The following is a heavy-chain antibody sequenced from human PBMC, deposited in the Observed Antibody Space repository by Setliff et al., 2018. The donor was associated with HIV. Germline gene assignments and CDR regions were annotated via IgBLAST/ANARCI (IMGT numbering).Heavy chain of an antibody. Sequence: GGSLRLSCAASGFTFSNYNMNWVRQAPGKGLEWVSSISSGGNYIYYRDSMKGRFTISRDNARNSLFLQMNSLRADDTAVYYCARVRPLGYCSTGACPPDYWGQGTLVTVSS. V-gene: IGHV3-21*01. CDR2: ISSGGNYI. D-gene: IGHD2-8*01. J-gene: IGHJ4*02. CDR1: GFTFSNYN. CDR3: ARVRPLGYCSTGACPPDY.